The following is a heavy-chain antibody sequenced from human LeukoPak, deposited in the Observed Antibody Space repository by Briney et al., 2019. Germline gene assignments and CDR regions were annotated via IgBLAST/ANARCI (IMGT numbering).Heavy chain of an antibody. CDR3: ARHGSRIAPTMYY. CDR2: ISYSEKT. D-gene: IGHD2-8*01. J-gene: IGHJ4*02. Sequence: PSETLSLTCSVSGGFITSGNYYWGWIRQPPGMRLEWIGTISYSEKTYYNPSLRSRVSISVDTSKNQFSLKLSSVTAADTAVYYCARHGSRIAPTMYYWGQGILVTVSS. V-gene: IGHV4-39*01. CDR1: GGFITSGNYY.